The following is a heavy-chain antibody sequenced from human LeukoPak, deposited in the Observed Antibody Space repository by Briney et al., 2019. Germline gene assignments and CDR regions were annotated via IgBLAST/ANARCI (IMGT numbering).Heavy chain of an antibody. V-gene: IGHV4-4*07. CDR1: SGSISSYY. CDR3: ARATSTSRTNWFDP. CDR2: IYTSGST. Sequence: SETLSLTCTVSSGSISSYYWGWIRQPAGKGLEWIGRIYTSGSTNYNPSLKSRVTMSVDTSKNQFSLKLSSVTAADTAVYYCARATSTSRTNWFDPWGQGTLVTVSS. D-gene: IGHD2-2*01. J-gene: IGHJ5*02.